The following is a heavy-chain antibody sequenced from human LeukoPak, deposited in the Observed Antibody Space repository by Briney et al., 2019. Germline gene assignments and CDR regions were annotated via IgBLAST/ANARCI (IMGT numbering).Heavy chain of an antibody. Sequence: ASVKVSCKASGYTFTSYDINWVRQATGQGLEWMGWINPNSGGTNYAQKFQGRVTMTRDTSISTAYMELSRLRSDDTAVYYCARDLRVVFPSGYYGTDAFDIWGQGTMVTVSS. CDR2: INPNSGGT. D-gene: IGHD3-22*01. V-gene: IGHV1-2*02. CDR3: ARDLRVVFPSGYYGTDAFDI. CDR1: GYTFTSYD. J-gene: IGHJ3*02.